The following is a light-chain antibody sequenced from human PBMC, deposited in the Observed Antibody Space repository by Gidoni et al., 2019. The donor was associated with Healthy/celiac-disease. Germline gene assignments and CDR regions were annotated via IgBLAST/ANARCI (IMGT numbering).Light chain of an antibody. CDR2: DVS. V-gene: IGLV2-14*03. Sequence: PGPSITISCTGTSSDVGGYNYVSWYQQHPGKAPKLMIYDVSNRPSGVSNRFSGSKSGNTASLTISGLQAEDEADYYCSSYTSSSSVVFGGGTKLTVL. CDR1: SSDVGGYNY. CDR3: SSYTSSSSVV. J-gene: IGLJ2*01.